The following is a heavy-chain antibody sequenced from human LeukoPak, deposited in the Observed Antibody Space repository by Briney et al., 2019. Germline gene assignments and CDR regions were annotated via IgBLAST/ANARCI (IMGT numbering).Heavy chain of an antibody. V-gene: IGHV3-23*01. CDR2: IGSRANT. J-gene: IGHJ4*02. Sequence: PGGSLRLSCAASGFTFNTYAMAWVRRAPGMGLEWVSGIGSRANTYYADSVKGRFTISRDYSKSTLYLQMDSLRAEDAATYYCAKEFRGRWSIDYWGQGTLVTVSS. D-gene: IGHD6-13*01. CDR3: AKEFRGRWSIDY. CDR1: GFTFNTYA.